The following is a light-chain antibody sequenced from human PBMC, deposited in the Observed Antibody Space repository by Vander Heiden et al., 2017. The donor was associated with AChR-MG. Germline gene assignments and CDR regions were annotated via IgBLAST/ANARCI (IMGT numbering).Light chain of an antibody. V-gene: IGLV3-1*01. J-gene: IGLJ1*01. CDR3: QAWDRSTAV. Sequence: SYELPQPPSVSLSPGQTAYIPCTGATLGNKDVCWYQQKPGQSPVLVIYEDTKRPAGTPERFSGSNSGKTATMTISGTQAMDEAYYYCQAWDRSTAVVGTGTKVTVL. CDR1: TLGNKD. CDR2: EDT.